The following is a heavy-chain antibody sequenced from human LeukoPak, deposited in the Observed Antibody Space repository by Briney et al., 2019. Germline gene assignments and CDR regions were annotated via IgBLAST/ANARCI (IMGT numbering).Heavy chain of an antibody. CDR1: GFTFSKHW. J-gene: IGHJ4*02. CDR3: TRGRGYSYGWIGEKLLDY. Sequence: GGSLRLSCAASGFTFSKHWMHWVRHAPGKGLVWVSRINSDGSSTTYADSVKGRFTISRDNAKSTLYLQMNSLTTEDTAVYYCTRGRGYSYGWIGEKLLDYWGQGTLVTVSS. V-gene: IGHV3-74*01. D-gene: IGHD5-18*01. CDR2: INSDGSST.